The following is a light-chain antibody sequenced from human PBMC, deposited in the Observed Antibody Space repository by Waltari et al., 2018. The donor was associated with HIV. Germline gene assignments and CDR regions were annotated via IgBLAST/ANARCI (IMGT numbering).Light chain of an antibody. CDR1: NSNIGRYA. J-gene: IGLJ2*01. CDR2: SNT. CDR3: AAWDDSLSGSVV. Sequence: QSVLTQPPSASGAPGQRVSISCSGGNSNIGRYAVSWYQQLPGTAPKLLIYSNTHRPSGVPDRFSGSKSGTSASLAIGGLQSEDEADYYCAAWDDSLSGSVVFGGGTKLTVL. V-gene: IGLV1-44*01.